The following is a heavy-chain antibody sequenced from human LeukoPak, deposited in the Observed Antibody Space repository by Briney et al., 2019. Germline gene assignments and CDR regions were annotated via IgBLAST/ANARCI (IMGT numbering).Heavy chain of an antibody. Sequence: PGGSLRLSCAASGFTVSSNYMGWVRQAPGKGLEWVSVIYTDGRTYSADSMKGRFTLSRDNSKNTLYLQMSSLRAEDTAVYYCARRRAARWSFDSWGQGTLVTVSP. CDR3: ARRRAARWSFDS. V-gene: IGHV3-66*04. CDR2: IYTDGRT. D-gene: IGHD6-13*01. J-gene: IGHJ4*02. CDR1: GFTVSSNY.